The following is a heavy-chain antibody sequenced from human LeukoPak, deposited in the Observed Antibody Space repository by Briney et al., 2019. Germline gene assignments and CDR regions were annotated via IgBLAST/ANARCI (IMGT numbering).Heavy chain of an antibody. D-gene: IGHD4-23*01. CDR1: GVTLTRYA. J-gene: IGHJ4*02. Sequence: RRCLRLSCAPSGVTLTRYAMSWVRQAPGEGLECVSAISVIVGSTYYAHSVKGRFTISRDNSKNTLYLQMNSLRAEDTAVYYCAKFRYVVTRESFDYWGQGTLVTVSS. V-gene: IGHV3-23*01. CDR2: ISVIVGST. CDR3: AKFRYVVTRESFDY.